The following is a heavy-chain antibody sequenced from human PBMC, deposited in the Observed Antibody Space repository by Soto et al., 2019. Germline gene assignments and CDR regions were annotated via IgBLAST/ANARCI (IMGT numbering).Heavy chain of an antibody. Sequence: GASVKVSCKASGYTFTSYAMNWVRQAPGQGLEWMGWINTNTGNPTYAQGFTGRFVFSLDTSVSTAYLQICSLKAEDTAVYYCARENGWIQLWLGNYYYYGMDVWGQGTTVTVSS. CDR1: GYTFTSYA. J-gene: IGHJ6*02. V-gene: IGHV7-4-1*01. CDR2: INTNTGNP. CDR3: ARENGWIQLWLGNYYYYGMDV. D-gene: IGHD5-18*01.